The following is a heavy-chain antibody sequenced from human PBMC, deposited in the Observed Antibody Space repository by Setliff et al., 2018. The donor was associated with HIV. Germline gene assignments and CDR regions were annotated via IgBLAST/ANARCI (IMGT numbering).Heavy chain of an antibody. CDR2: VETIGST. CDR3: ARVTSAFFFLGAFDS. D-gene: IGHD3-16*01. J-gene: IGHJ4*02. CDR1: GGSIDGASYY. Sequence: SETLSLTCTVFGGSIDGASYYWTWIRQPAGKGLEWIGHVETIGSTNYSPSLRGRVTISRDTSKNQFSLKMTSVTATDTAVYFCARVTSAFFFLGAFDSWGPGTLVTVSS. V-gene: IGHV4-61*09.